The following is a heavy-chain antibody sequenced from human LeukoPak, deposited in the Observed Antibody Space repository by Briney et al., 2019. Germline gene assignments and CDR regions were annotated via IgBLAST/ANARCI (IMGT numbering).Heavy chain of an antibody. D-gene: IGHD6-19*01. CDR3: ARDFSSGWTRGDY. V-gene: IGHV3-23*01. J-gene: IGHJ4*02. CDR2: ISGSGGST. Sequence: VGSLRLSCAASGFTFSSHAMSWVRQAPGKGLEWVSAISGSGGSTYYADSVKGRFTISRDNSKNTLYLQMNSLRAEDTAVYYCARDFSSGWTRGDYWGQGTLVTVSS. CDR1: GFTFSSHA.